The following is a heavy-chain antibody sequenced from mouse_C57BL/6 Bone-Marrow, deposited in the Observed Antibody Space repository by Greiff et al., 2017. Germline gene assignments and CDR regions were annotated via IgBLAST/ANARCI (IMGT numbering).Heavy chain of an antibody. CDR2: INPNYGTT. D-gene: IGHD2-4*01. V-gene: IGHV1-39*01. CDR1: GYSFTDYN. CDR3: ARGYDYDYAMDY. Sequence: LVEPGASVKISCTASGYSFTDYNMNWVKQSNGKSLEWIGVINPNYGTTSYNQKFKGKATLTEDQSSSTAYMQLNSLTSEDSAVYYCARGYDYDYAMDYWGQGTSVTVSS. J-gene: IGHJ4*01.